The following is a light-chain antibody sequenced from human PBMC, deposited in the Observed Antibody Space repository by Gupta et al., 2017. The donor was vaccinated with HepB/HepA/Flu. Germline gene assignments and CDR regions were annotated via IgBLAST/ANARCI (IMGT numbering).Light chain of an antibody. CDR2: EDR. J-gene: IGLJ3*02. Sequence: NFMLTQPHSVSEPPGKTVTISCTRSSGSIARNYVQWHHQRPGSAPTIVIYEDRQRPSGVPDRFSGSIDISSNSASLSISVLKTEDEGDYYCQSSDSAMGVFGGGTKLTVL. CDR1: SGSIARNY. V-gene: IGLV6-57*03. CDR3: QSSDSAMGV.